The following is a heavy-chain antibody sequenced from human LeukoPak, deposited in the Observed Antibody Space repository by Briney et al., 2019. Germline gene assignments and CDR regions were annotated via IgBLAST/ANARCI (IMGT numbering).Heavy chain of an antibody. CDR2: FDPEDGET. CDR1: GYTLTELS. D-gene: IGHD3-10*01. V-gene: IGHV1-24*01. J-gene: IGHJ5*02. Sequence: ASVKVSCKVSGYTLTELSMHWVRQAPGKGLEWMGGFDPEDGETIYAQKFQGRVTMTEDTSTDTAYMELSSLRSEDTAVYYCATDGYYYGSGGSNWFDPWGQGTLVTVSS. CDR3: ATDGYYYGSGGSNWFDP.